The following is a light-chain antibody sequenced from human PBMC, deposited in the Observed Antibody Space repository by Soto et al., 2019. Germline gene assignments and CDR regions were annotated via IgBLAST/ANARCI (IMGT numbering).Light chain of an antibody. J-gene: IGLJ3*02. CDR3: CSYAGSVTWV. V-gene: IGLV2-11*01. CDR2: DAN. Sequence: QSALTQPRSVSGSPGQSVTISCTGTTGDVGAYNFVSWYQFHPDKAPKLMIYDANKRPSGVPDRFSASKSGNTASLTISGLQDEDEADYYCCSYAGSVTWVFGGGTKLTVL. CDR1: TGDVGAYNF.